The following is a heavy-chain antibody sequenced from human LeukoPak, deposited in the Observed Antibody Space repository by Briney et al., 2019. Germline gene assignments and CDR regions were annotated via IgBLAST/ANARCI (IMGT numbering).Heavy chain of an antibody. CDR3: ARVWVDSSGQYDAFDI. CDR2: ISAYNDNT. Sequence: SVKLSYGASGYTFTSYGISGVPQAPRQGPEWMRGISAYNDNTNYAQKLQGRVTMTTDTSTSTAYMELRSLRSDDTAVYYCARVWVDSSGQYDAFDIWGQGTMVTVSS. CDR1: GYTFTSYG. D-gene: IGHD3-22*01. V-gene: IGHV1-18*01. J-gene: IGHJ3*02.